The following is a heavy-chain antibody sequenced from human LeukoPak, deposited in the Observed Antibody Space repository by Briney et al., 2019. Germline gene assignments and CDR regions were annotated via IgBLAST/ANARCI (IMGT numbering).Heavy chain of an antibody. D-gene: IGHD5-18*01. V-gene: IGHV3-48*01. J-gene: IGHJ3*02. CDR2: ISSSSSTI. CDR1: GFTFSSYS. Sequence: QPGGSLRLSCAASGFTFSSYSMTWVRQAPGKGLEWVSYISSSSSTIYYADSVKGRFTISRDNAKNSLYLQMNSLRAEDTAVYYCAREIVDTSMGEAFDIWGQGTMVTVSS. CDR3: AREIVDTSMGEAFDI.